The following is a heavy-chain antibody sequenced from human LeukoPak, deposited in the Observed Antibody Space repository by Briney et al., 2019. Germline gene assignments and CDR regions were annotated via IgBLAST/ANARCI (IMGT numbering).Heavy chain of an antibody. CDR2: IYHSGST. Sequence: SETLSLTCTVSGYSISSGYYWGWIRQPPGKGLEWIGSIYHSGSTYYNPSLKSRVTISVDTSKNQFSLKLSSVTAADTAVYYCARVRRGFWSGYFDYWGQGTLVTVSS. D-gene: IGHD3-3*01. CDR3: ARVRRGFWSGYFDY. J-gene: IGHJ4*02. CDR1: GYSISSGYY. V-gene: IGHV4-38-2*02.